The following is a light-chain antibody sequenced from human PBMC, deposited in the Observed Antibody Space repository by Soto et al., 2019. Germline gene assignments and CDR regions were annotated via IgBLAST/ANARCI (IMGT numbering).Light chain of an antibody. V-gene: IGKV3-15*01. Sequence: EIVMTQSPATLSVSPGERATLSCRASQSVSTNLAWYQQKPGQAPRLLIYGASTRATGFPARFSGSGSGTEFTLTVSGLQSEDFAVYYCQQYNDWPLTFGGGTKVEIK. CDR3: QQYNDWPLT. J-gene: IGKJ4*01. CDR1: QSVSTN. CDR2: GAS.